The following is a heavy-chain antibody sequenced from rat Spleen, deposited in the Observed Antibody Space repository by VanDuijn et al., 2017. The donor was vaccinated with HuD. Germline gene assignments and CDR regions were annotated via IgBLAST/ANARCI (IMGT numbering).Heavy chain of an antibody. Sequence: EVQLQESGPGLVKPSQSLSLTCSVTGYSITSSYRWNWIRKFPGNKLEWMGYINSAGRTNYNPSLKSRISITRDTSKNQFFLQVNSVTTEDTATYYCAKTTVAYYYIMDAWGQGASVTVSS. CDR3: AKTTVAYYYIMDA. J-gene: IGHJ4*01. CDR2: INSAGRT. CDR1: GYSITSSYR. D-gene: IGHD1-3*01. V-gene: IGHV3-3*01.